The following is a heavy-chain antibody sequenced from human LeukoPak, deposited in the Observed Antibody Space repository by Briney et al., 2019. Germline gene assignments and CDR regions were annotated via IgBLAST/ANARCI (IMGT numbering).Heavy chain of an antibody. CDR3: ATGLLTENLGS. Sequence: ASVKVSCKVSGYTLTELSMHWVRQAPGKGLEWMGGFDPEDGKTIYTQNFQSRVTMTEDTSTDTAYVELSSLRSDDTAVYYCATGLLTENLGSWGQGTLVTVSS. V-gene: IGHV1-24*01. J-gene: IGHJ4*02. CDR1: GYTLTELS. CDR2: FDPEDGKT.